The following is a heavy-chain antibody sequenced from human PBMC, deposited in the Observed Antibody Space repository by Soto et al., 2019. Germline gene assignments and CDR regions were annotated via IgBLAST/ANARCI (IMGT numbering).Heavy chain of an antibody. CDR3: ASGTTAQQMGPHFDY. Sequence: GGSLRLSCAASGFTFTDYYMNWIRQAPGKGLEWVSYSSSTTGLTHYADSVKGRFTISRDNARNSLFLQMDSLRADDTAVYFCASGTTAQQMGPHFDYWGQGTLVTVS. CDR1: GFTFTDYY. CDR2: SSSTTGLT. J-gene: IGHJ4*02. D-gene: IGHD6-13*01. V-gene: IGHV3-11*03.